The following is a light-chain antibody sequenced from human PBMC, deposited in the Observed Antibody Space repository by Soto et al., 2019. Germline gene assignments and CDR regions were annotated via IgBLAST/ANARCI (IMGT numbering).Light chain of an antibody. CDR3: QQSRT. J-gene: IGKJ1*01. Sequence: DIQMTQSPSSLSASVGDRVTITCRASQSISSYLNWYQQKPGKAPKILIFAASSLQSGVPSRFSGSGSGTDFTLTISSLQPEDFATYYCQQSRTFGQGTKVEIK. CDR1: QSISSY. CDR2: AAS. V-gene: IGKV1-39*01.